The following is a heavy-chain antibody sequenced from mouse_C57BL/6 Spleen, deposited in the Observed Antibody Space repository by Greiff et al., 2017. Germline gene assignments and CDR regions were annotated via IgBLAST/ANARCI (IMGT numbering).Heavy chain of an antibody. CDR2: IYPGDGDT. V-gene: IGHV1-82*01. D-gene: IGHD1-1*01. CDR1: GYAFSSSW. J-gene: IGHJ4*01. Sequence: QVQLQQSGPELVKPGASVKISCKASGYAFSSSWMNWVKQRPGKGLEWIGRIYPGDGDTNYNGKFKGKATLTADKSSRTAYMQLSCLTSEDSAVYFCASLGTTVVAPAMDYGGQGTSVTGSS. CDR3: ASLGTTVVAPAMDY.